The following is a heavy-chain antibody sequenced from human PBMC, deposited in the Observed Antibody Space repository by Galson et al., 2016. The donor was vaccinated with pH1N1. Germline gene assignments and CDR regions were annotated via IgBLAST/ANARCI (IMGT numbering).Heavy chain of an antibody. J-gene: IGHJ4*01. V-gene: IGHV1-2*06. D-gene: IGHD6-13*01. CDR2: VDPKTGGP. Sequence: SVKVSCKASGYRFRDYYVHWVRQAPGQGLEWIGRVDPKTGGPKYEQKFQGRVTMTSDTSITTGYMELTRLKSDDTALYYCARVEGRAAAGTTDWGQGTLVTVSS. CDR1: GYRFRDYY. CDR3: ARVEGRAAAGTTD.